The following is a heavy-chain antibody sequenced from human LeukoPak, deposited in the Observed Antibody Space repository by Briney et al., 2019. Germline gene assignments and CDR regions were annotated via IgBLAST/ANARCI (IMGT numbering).Heavy chain of an antibody. CDR3: ATVWLTAPYFDY. Sequence: GGSLRLSCAASGFTFSNYWMSWVRQAPGKGLEWVANIKPDGSEKSYVDSVKGRFTISRDNAKNSLYLQMNSLRAEDTAVYYCATVWLTAPYFDYWGQGTLVTVSS. J-gene: IGHJ4*02. V-gene: IGHV3-7*01. CDR2: IKPDGSEK. CDR1: GFTFSNYW. D-gene: IGHD6-19*01.